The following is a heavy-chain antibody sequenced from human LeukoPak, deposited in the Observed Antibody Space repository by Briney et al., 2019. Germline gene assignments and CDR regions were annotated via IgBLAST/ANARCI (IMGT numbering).Heavy chain of an antibody. J-gene: IGHJ6*03. V-gene: IGHV1-2*02. D-gene: IGHD1-26*01. CDR2: INPNSGGT. CDR1: GYTFTGYY. Sequence: ASVKVSCKASGYTFTGYYMHWVRQAPGQGLEWVGWINPNSGGTNYAQKFQGRVTMTRDTSISTAYMELSRLRSDDTAVYYCASTFSGPYYYYMDVWGKGTTVTISS. CDR3: ASTFSGPYYYYMDV.